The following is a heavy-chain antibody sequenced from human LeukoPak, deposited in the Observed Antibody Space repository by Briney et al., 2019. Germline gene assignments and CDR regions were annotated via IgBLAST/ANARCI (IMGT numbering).Heavy chain of an antibody. CDR1: GFTFSSYT. Sequence: GGSLRLSCAASGFTFSSYTMHWVRQAPGKGLEWVAVISYDGSNKYYADSVKGRFTISRDNSKNTLYLQMNSLRAEDTAVYYCARDSAPIAADYYYYMDVWGKGTTVTVSS. D-gene: IGHD6-25*01. J-gene: IGHJ6*03. CDR3: ARDSAPIAADYYYYMDV. CDR2: ISYDGSNK. V-gene: IGHV3-30*04.